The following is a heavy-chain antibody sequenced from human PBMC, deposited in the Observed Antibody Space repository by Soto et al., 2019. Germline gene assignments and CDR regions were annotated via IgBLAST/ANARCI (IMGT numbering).Heavy chain of an antibody. Sequence: QITLKESGPTLVKPTQTLTLTCTFSGFSLNTSGVGVGWVRQPPGKALEWLALIYGNDDQRYNLFLKNSLTITKDTSRDQVVLTMTHMHPVDTATYYCAHANKWDYRTPYYFDYWGQGTLVTVS. D-gene: IGHD1-7*01. CDR3: AHANKWDYRTPYYFDY. CDR1: GFSLNTSGVG. V-gene: IGHV2-5*01. J-gene: IGHJ4*02. CDR2: IYGNDDQ.